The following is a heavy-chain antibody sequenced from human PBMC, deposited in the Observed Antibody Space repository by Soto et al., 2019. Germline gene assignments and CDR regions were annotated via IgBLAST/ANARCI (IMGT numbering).Heavy chain of an antibody. CDR2: ISGSGGST. D-gene: IGHD3-9*01. V-gene: IGHV3-23*01. Sequence: EVQLLESGGGLVQPGGSLRLSCAASGFTFSSYAMSWVRQAPGKGLEWVSAISGSGGSTYYADSVKGRFTISRDNSKNTLYMQMNRMSAEDTEVSYCANGVTYYGTLCGPRGGYEYMDVWGKGTTVTVSS. CDR1: GFTFSSYA. CDR3: ANGVTYYGTLCGPRGGYEYMDV. J-gene: IGHJ6*03.